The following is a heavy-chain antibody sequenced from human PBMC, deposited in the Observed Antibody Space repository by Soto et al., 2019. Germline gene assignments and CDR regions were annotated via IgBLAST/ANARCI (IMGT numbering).Heavy chain of an antibody. V-gene: IGHV3-33*01. Sequence: GGSLRLSCAASGFTFSYYGMHWVRQAPGKGLEWVALIWYDGSNAYYTDSVKGRFTISRDNSRNTVYLEMNSLRAEDTAVYYCARDGGFLTGYYSPYYFDCWGQGT. CDR1: GFTFSYYG. D-gene: IGHD3-9*01. CDR3: ARDGGFLTGYYSPYYFDC. CDR2: IWYDGSNA. J-gene: IGHJ4*02.